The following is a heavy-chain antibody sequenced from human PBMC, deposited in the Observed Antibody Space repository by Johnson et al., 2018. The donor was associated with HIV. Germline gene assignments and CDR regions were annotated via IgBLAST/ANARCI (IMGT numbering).Heavy chain of an antibody. D-gene: IGHD3-22*01. J-gene: IGHJ3*02. CDR1: GFTFSSYW. CDR2: IKQDGSNK. CDR3: ARDSDSLYAFDI. V-gene: IGHV3-7*01. Sequence: VLLLESGGGLVQPGGSLRLSCAASGFTFSSYWMSWVRQAPGKGLEWVANIKQDGSNKYYADSVKGRFTISRDNSKNTLYLQMNSLRAEDTAVYYCARDSDSLYAFDIWGQGTMVTVSS.